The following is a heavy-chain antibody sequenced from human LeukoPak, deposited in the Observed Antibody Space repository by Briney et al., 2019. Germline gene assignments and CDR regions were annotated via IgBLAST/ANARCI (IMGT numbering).Heavy chain of an antibody. Sequence: ASVKVSCKASGYTFTGYYMHCVRQAPGQGLEWMGWINPNSGGTNYAQNFQGRVTMTRDTSITTAYMELSRLRSDDTAVYYCARRYFLSGNYYTDYWGQGTLVTVSS. V-gene: IGHV1-2*02. CDR1: GYTFTGYY. J-gene: IGHJ4*02. D-gene: IGHD3-10*01. CDR2: INPNSGGT. CDR3: ARRYFLSGNYYTDY.